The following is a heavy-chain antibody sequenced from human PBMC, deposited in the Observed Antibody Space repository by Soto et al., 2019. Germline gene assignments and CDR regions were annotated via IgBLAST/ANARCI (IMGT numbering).Heavy chain of an antibody. Sequence: PVGSLRLSCAASGFTFSSYGMHWVRQAPGKGLEWVAVISYDGSNKYYADSVKGRFTISRDNSKNTLYLQMNSLRAEDTAVYYCAKDARGYSDYYGMDVWGQGTTVTVSS. CDR2: ISYDGSNK. CDR1: GFTFSSYG. CDR3: AKDARGYSDYYGMDV. D-gene: IGHD5-12*01. J-gene: IGHJ6*02. V-gene: IGHV3-30*18.